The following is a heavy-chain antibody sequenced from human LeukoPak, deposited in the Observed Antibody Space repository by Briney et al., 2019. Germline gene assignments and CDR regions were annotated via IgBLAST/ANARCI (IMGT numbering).Heavy chain of an antibody. D-gene: IGHD2-2*01. Sequence: TSETLSLTCTVSGGSISSYYWSWIRQPAGKGLEWIGRIYTSGSTNYNPSLKSRVTMSVDTSKNQFSLKLSSVTAADTAAYYCARDIVVVPAARRDAFDIWGQGTMLTVSS. CDR2: IYTSGST. CDR1: GGSISSYY. J-gene: IGHJ3*02. CDR3: ARDIVVVPAARRDAFDI. V-gene: IGHV4-4*07.